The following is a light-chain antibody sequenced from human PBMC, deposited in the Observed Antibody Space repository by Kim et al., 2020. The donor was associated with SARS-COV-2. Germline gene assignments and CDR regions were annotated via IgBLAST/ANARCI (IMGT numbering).Light chain of an antibody. CDR1: YSNIGAGYD. J-gene: IGLJ1*01. V-gene: IGLV1-40*01. CDR2: GNN. Sequence: RVTMSCPGTYSNIGAGYDVHWYQHLPGTAPKLLFYGNNNRPSGVPDRFSGSKSGTSASLAIAGLQPEDETDYYCQSYDSSLNTYVFGTGTKVTVL. CDR3: QSYDSSLNTYV.